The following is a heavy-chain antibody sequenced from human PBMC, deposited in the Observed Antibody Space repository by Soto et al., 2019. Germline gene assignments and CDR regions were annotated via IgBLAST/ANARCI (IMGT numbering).Heavy chain of an antibody. CDR1: GYTFTSYG. V-gene: IGHV1-18*01. CDR2: ISAYNGNT. CDR3: ARDPGIVVVVAATHFDY. J-gene: IGHJ4*02. D-gene: IGHD2-15*01. Sequence: ASVKVSFKASGYTFTSYGISWVRQAPGQGLEWMGWISAYNGNTNYAQKLQGRVPMTTDTSTSTAYMELRSLRSDDTAVYYCARDPGIVVVVAATHFDYWGQRTLVTVSS.